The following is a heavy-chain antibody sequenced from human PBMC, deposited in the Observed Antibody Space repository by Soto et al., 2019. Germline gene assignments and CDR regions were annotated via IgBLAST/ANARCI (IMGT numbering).Heavy chain of an antibody. J-gene: IGHJ6*02. Sequence: GALRLSCVASGFTLSDYYVDWVRQAPGKGLGWVGRTRDKPNSYTTEYAASVEGRFTISRDDSKNSLYLQLNSLNTEDTAVYYCGRGGYRHYSAYYYYALDVWGQGTTVTVSS. D-gene: IGHD4-4*01. CDR3: GRGGYRHYSAYYYYALDV. V-gene: IGHV3-72*01. CDR2: TRDKPNSYTT. CDR1: GFTLSDYY.